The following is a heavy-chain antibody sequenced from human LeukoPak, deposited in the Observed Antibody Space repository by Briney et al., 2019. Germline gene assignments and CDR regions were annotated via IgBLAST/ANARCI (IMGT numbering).Heavy chain of an antibody. CDR3: ARDLEALLWFGELLPYYYGMDV. CDR2: INAGYGNT. D-gene: IGHD3-10*01. J-gene: IGHJ6*02. V-gene: IGHV1-3*01. CDR1: GYTFTSYA. Sequence: ASVKVSCKASGYTFTSYAMHWVRQAPGQRLEWMGWINAGYGNTKYSQKFQGRVTITRDTSASTAYMELSSLRSEDTAVYYCARDLEALLWFGELLPYYYGMDVWGQGTTVTVSS.